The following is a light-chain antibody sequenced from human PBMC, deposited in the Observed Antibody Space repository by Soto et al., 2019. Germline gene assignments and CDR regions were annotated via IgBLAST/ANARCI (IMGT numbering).Light chain of an antibody. CDR1: QSINNW. Sequence: DIQMTQSPSTLSASVGDRVTITCRASQSINNWLAWYQQKPGKAPKLLLYKASSVDSGVPSRFSGSGSGTEFTLTISGLQPDDFATYYCQQYNTYLWTFGQGTKVEIK. CDR3: QQYNTYLWT. J-gene: IGKJ1*01. V-gene: IGKV1-5*03. CDR2: KAS.